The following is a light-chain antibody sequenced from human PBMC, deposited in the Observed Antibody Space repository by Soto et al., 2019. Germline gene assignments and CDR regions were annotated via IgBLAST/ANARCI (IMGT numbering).Light chain of an antibody. Sequence: QSALTQSRSVSGSPGQSVTISCSGTSSDVSGYDYVSWYQQHPDKGPKVLIYDVSKRPSGVPDRFSGSKSGNTASLTISGLQAEDEADYYCCSYGGRNTFVFGSGTKLTVL. CDR3: CSYGGRNTFV. V-gene: IGLV2-11*01. J-gene: IGLJ1*01. CDR1: SSDVSGYDY. CDR2: DVS.